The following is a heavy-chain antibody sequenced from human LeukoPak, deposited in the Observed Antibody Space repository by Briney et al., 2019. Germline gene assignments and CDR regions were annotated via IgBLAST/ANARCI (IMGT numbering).Heavy chain of an antibody. CDR3: ARTGSTVTMLYPFDH. CDR2: IYYSGST. J-gene: IGHJ4*02. D-gene: IGHD4-17*01. V-gene: IGHV4-59*01. Sequence: PSETLSLTCTVSGGSIRSYYWSWIRQPPGKGLEWIGYIYYSGSTNYNPSLKSRVSISVDTSKNQFSLKLSSVAAADTAVYYCARTGSTVTMLYPFDHWGQGTLVTVSS. CDR1: GGSIRSYY.